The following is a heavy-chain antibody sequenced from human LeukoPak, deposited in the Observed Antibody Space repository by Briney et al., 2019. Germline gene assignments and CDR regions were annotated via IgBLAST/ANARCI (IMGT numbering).Heavy chain of an antibody. CDR3: ARHYYASQSPFDC. J-gene: IGHJ4*02. CDR1: GFTFSTHA. CDR2: ISASGAST. Sequence: GGSLRLSCAASGFTFSTHAMGWVRQAPGKGLEWVSGISASGASTYSADSVKGHFTISRDNAKNSLYLQLKSLRAEDTAAYYCARHYYASQSPFDCWGQGTLVTVSS. V-gene: IGHV3-23*01. D-gene: IGHD3-10*01.